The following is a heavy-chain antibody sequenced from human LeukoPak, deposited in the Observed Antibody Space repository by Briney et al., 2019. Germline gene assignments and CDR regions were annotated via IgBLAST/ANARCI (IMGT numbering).Heavy chain of an antibody. V-gene: IGHV3-74*01. CDR3: AKDDSSWYGDSFDY. CDR2: IKNAGDDP. J-gene: IGHJ4*02. D-gene: IGHD6-13*01. Sequence: GGSLRLSCVGSGFTFSNYYMYWVRQAPGKGPVWVSRIKNAGDDPIYVDSVKGRFTISRDNSKNTLYLQMNSLRAEDTAVYYCAKDDSSWYGDSFDYWGQGTLVTVSS. CDR1: GFTFSNYY.